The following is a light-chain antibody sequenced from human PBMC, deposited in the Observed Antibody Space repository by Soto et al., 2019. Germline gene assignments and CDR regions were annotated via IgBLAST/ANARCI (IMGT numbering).Light chain of an antibody. Sequence: EIVLTQSPGTLSLSPGERATLSCRASQSVSSNYLAWYQQKPGQAPRLLISGASSRATGIPDRFSGSGSGTDFTLTISRLEPEDFAVYYCQHYGSSLRAMYIFGQGTKLEIK. CDR1: QSVSSNY. V-gene: IGKV3-20*01. CDR2: GAS. CDR3: QHYGSSLRAMYI. J-gene: IGKJ2*01.